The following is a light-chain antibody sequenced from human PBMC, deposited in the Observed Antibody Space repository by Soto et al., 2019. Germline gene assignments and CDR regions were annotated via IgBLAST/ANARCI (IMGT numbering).Light chain of an antibody. CDR1: QGISSY. V-gene: IGKV1-39*01. CDR2: SAS. Sequence: VQLTQTPSSLSASVGDRLTITGRVSQGISSYLNWYRQKPGKVPKLLIYSASNLQSGVPSRFSGSGSGTDFTLTISSLQPEDFATYFCQQSYSTPPWTFGQGTKVDI. J-gene: IGKJ1*01. CDR3: QQSYSTPPWT.